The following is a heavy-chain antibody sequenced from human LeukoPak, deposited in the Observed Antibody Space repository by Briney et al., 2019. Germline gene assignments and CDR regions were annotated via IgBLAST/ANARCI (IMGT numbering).Heavy chain of an antibody. J-gene: IGHJ4*02. CDR3: ASRAHFWSGPGG. CDR2: VKQDGSEK. Sequence: GGSLRLSCEVSEVTFRNNWMSWVRQAPGKGLEWVANVKQDGSEKYYVESVKGRFTISRDNAKNSLYLQMNSLRAEDTAVYYCASRAHFWSGPGGWGQGTLVTVSS. V-gene: IGHV3-7*01. D-gene: IGHD3-3*02. CDR1: EVTFRNNW.